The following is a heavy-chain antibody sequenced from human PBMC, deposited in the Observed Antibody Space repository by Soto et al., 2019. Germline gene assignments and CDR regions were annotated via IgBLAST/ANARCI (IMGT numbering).Heavy chain of an antibody. CDR1: GFTFTSSA. CDR3: AAEVGPYYYGMDV. D-gene: IGHD2-15*01. J-gene: IGHJ6*02. V-gene: IGHV1-58*01. Sequence: SVKVSCKASGFTFTSSAVQWVRQARGQRLEWIGWIVVGSGNTNYAQKFQERVTITRDMSTSTAYMELSSLRSEDTAVYYCAAEVGPYYYGMDVWGQGTTVTVSS. CDR2: IVVGSGNT.